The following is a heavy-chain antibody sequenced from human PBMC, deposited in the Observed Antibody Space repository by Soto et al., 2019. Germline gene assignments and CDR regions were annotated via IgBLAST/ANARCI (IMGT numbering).Heavy chain of an antibody. CDR2: INSDGSIT. D-gene: IGHD6-13*01. Sequence: EVQLVESGGGLVQPGGSLRLSCAASGFTFSSYWMHWVRQAPGKGLVWVSRINSDGSITSYADSVKGRFTISRDNAKNTLYLQMNSLRAEDTAVYYCARDPEGDSSSWYGDYYYYGMDVWGQGTTVTVSS. CDR3: ARDPEGDSSSWYGDYYYYGMDV. CDR1: GFTFSSYW. J-gene: IGHJ6*02. V-gene: IGHV3-74*01.